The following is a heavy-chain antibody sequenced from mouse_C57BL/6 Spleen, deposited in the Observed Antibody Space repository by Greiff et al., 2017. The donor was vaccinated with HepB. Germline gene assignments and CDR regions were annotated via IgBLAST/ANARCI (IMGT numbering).Heavy chain of an antibody. CDR1: GYTFTSYT. D-gene: IGHD1-1*01. J-gene: IGHJ3*01. V-gene: IGHV1-4*01. CDR3: ARWDYYGSSYTFAY. Sequence: VMLVESGAELARPGASVKMSCKASGYTFTSYTMHWVKQRPGQGLEWIGYINPSSGYTKYNQKFKDKATLTADKSSSTAYMQLSSLTSEDSAVYYCARWDYYGSSYTFAYWGQGTLVTVSA. CDR2: INPSSGYT.